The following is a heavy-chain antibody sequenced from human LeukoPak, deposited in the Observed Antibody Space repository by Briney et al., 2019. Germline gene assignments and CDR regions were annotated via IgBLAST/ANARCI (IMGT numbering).Heavy chain of an antibody. V-gene: IGHV3-21*01. CDR1: GFTFSSYS. Sequence: GGSLRLSCAASGFTFSSYSMNWVRQAPGKGLEWVSSISSSSSYIYYADSVKGRFTISRDNAKNSLYLQMNSLRAEDTAVHYCARGGLWFGDVWGKGTTVTISS. D-gene: IGHD3-10*01. CDR3: ARGGLWFGDV. CDR2: ISSSSSYI. J-gene: IGHJ6*04.